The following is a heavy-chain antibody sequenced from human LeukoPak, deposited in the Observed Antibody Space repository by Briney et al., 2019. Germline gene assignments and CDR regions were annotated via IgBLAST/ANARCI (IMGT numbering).Heavy chain of an antibody. J-gene: IGHJ4*02. CDR2: IKQDGSEK. CDR1: GFTFSSYA. CDR3: VRDKIVGATVFDY. D-gene: IGHD1-26*01. Sequence: PGRSLRLSCAASGFTFSSYAMHWVRQAPGKGLEWVANIKQDGSEKYYVDSVKGRFTISRGNAKNSLYLQMNSLRAEDTAVYYCVRDKIVGATVFDYWGQGTLVTVSS. V-gene: IGHV3-7*01.